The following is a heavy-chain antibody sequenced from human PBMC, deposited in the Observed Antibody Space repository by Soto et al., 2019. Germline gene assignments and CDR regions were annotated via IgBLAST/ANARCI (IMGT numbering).Heavy chain of an antibody. Sequence: QVHLQQWGAGLLKPSETLSLTCAVYGGSFGGYYCSWIRQPPGKGLEWIGEINHSGSTNYNPSLKSRVIISVDTSKNQFSLKPSSVTAADTAVYYCARVPTGPMTIFGVLMTYYFDYWGQGTLVTVPS. J-gene: IGHJ4*02. V-gene: IGHV4-34*01. CDR1: GGSFGGYY. D-gene: IGHD3-3*01. CDR3: ARVPTGPMTIFGVLMTYYFDY. CDR2: INHSGST.